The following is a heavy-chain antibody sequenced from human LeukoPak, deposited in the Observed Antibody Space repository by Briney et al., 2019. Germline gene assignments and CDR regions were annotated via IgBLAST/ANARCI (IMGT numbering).Heavy chain of an antibody. Sequence: GGSLRLSCAASGFTFSSYNMNWVRQAPGKGLEWVSSISSSTYIYYADSVKGRFTISRDNAKNSLYLQMNSLRADDTALYYCARDGVAGGHGVPHTWGQGTLVTVSS. CDR2: ISSSTYI. J-gene: IGHJ5*02. D-gene: IGHD4-17*01. CDR3: ARDGVAGGHGVPHT. CDR1: GFTFSSYN. V-gene: IGHV3-21*01.